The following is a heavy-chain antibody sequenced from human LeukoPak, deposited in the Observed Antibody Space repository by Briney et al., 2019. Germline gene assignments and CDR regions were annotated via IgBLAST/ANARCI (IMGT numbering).Heavy chain of an antibody. CDR2: IYYGGST. Sequence: SETLSLTCTVSGXSISSYYGSWIREPPGKGLEWIGYIYYGGSTDYNPSLKSRVTISKDTSKTQFSLKLTSLTAADTAVYYCARDKQPGDYWGQGTLVTVSS. V-gene: IGHV4-59*01. D-gene: IGHD5-18*01. CDR1: GXSISSYY. J-gene: IGHJ4*02. CDR3: ARDKQPGDY.